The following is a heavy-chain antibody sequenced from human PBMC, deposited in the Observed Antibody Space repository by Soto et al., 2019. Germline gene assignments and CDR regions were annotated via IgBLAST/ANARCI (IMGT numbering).Heavy chain of an antibody. CDR1: GGSISSGDYY. CDR3: ARAAGVLRYFDWFTSHDAFDI. CDR2: IYYSGST. D-gene: IGHD3-9*01. Sequence: SETLSLTCTVSGGSISSGDYYWSWIRHPPGKGLEWIGYIYYSGSTYYNPSLKSRVTISVDTSKNQFSLKLSSVTAADTAVYYCARAAGVLRYFDWFTSHDAFDIWGQGTMVTVSS. V-gene: IGHV4-30-4*01. J-gene: IGHJ3*02.